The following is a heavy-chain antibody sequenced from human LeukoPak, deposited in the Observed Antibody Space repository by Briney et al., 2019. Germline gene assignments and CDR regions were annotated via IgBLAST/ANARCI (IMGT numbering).Heavy chain of an antibody. D-gene: IGHD5-24*01. CDR1: GFTFSDHY. CDR3: ARVVATEGYSLDS. J-gene: IGHJ4*02. Sequence: GGSLRLSCAASGFTFSDHYMDWVRQAPGKGLEWVGRTRNKANSYTTEYAASVKGRFTISRDDSKNSLYLQMNSLKTEDTAVYYCARVVATEGYSLDSWGQGTLDTVSS. CDR2: TRNKANSYTT. V-gene: IGHV3-72*01.